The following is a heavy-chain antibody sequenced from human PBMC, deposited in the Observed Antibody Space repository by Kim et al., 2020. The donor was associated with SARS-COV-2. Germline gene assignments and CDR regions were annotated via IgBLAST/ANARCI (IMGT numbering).Heavy chain of an antibody. Sequence: SETLSLTCTVSSGSIINYYWSWIRQPPGKGLEWIGYIYYSGSTNYNPSLKSRVTISVDTSKNQFSLKLHSVTAADTAVYYCARMGSSGWFESAFDIWGQG. CDR3: ARMGSSGWFESAFDI. J-gene: IGHJ3*02. CDR2: IYYSGST. CDR1: SGSIINYY. D-gene: IGHD6-19*01. V-gene: IGHV4-59*01.